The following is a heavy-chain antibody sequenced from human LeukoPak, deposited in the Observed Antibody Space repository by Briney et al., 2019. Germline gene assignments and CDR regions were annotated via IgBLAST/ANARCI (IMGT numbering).Heavy chain of an antibody. Sequence: SSVKVSCKASGGTFSSYAISWVRQAPGQGLEWMGRIIPILGIANYAQKFQGRVTITADKSTSTAYMELSSLRSEDTAVYYCARVRPGYCSSTSCYISYYYYGMDVWGQGTTVTVSS. CDR3: ARVRPGYCSSTSCYISYYYYGMDV. J-gene: IGHJ6*02. CDR2: IIPILGIA. D-gene: IGHD2-2*03. CDR1: GGTFSSYA. V-gene: IGHV1-69*04.